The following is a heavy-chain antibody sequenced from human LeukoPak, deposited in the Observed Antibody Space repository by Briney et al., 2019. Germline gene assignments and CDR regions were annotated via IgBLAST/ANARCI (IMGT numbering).Heavy chain of an antibody. V-gene: IGHV3-23*01. Sequence: GGSLRLSCAASGFTFSSYAMSWVRQAPGKGLEWVSAISGSGGSTYYADSVKGRFTISRDNAKNSLYLQMNSLRAEDTAVYYCATSYSGYDSAEYFQHWGQGTLVTVSS. D-gene: IGHD5-12*01. J-gene: IGHJ1*01. CDR1: GFTFSSYA. CDR3: ATSYSGYDSAEYFQH. CDR2: ISGSGGST.